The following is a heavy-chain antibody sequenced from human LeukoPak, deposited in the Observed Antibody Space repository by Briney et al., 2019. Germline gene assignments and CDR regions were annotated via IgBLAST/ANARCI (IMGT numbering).Heavy chain of an antibody. V-gene: IGHV4-4*07. D-gene: IGHD6-19*01. CDR3: AGLTSIYGWGSGWYGTDGWFHP. CDR1: GGSISSYY. J-gene: IGHJ5*02. Sequence: SETLSLTCTVSGGSISSYYWSWIRQPAGKGLEWSGRIYTSGSTNYNPSLKSRVTMSVDTSKNQFSLKLSSVTAADTAVYYCAGLTSIYGWGSGWYGTDGWFHPWGQGTLVTVSS. CDR2: IYTSGST.